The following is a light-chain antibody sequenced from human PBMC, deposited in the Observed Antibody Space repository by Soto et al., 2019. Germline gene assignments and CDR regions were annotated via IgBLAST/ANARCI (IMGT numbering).Light chain of an antibody. Sequence: QSALTQPASVSGSPGQSITISCTGTSSDIGGYHYVSWYQHHPGKAPKLIIYEVSNRPSGVSNRFSASKSGNTASLTISGLQAEDEADYFCSSYGSTRSRYVFGTGTKVTVL. CDR1: SSDIGGYHY. V-gene: IGLV2-14*01. J-gene: IGLJ1*01. CDR3: SSYGSTRSRYV. CDR2: EVS.